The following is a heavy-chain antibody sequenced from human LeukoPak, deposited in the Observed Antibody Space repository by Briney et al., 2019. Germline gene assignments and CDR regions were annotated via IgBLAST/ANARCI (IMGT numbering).Heavy chain of an antibody. J-gene: IGHJ4*02. CDR1: GFTVSSNF. CDR2: INQDGAEK. Sequence: PGGSLRLSCVGSGFTVSSNFMSWVRQAPGKGLEWVANINQDGAEKDYVDSVKGRFTISRDNAKNTLYLQMNSLRAEDRTGYYRARGPPACSSNCYGYLDYWGQGTLVTVSS. CDR3: ARGPPACSSNCYGYLDY. V-gene: IGHV3-7*05. D-gene: IGHD2-2*01.